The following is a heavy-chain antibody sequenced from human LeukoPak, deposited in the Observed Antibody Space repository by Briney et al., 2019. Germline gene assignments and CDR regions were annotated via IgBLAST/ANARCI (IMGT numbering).Heavy chain of an antibody. CDR2: INHSGST. J-gene: IGHJ5*02. Sequence: SETLSLTCAVYGGSFSGYYWSWIRQPPGKGLEWFGEINHSGSTNYNPSLKSRVTISVDTSKNQSSLKLSSVTAADTAVYYCARGRRKYYYGSGSYLGVWFDPWGQGTLVTVSS. D-gene: IGHD3-10*01. CDR1: GGSFSGYY. V-gene: IGHV4-34*01. CDR3: ARGRRKYYYGSGSYLGVWFDP.